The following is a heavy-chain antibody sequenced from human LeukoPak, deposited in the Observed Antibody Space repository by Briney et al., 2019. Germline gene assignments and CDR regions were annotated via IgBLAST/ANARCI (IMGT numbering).Heavy chain of an antibody. CDR3: AKATGRVATISSFSY. D-gene: IGHD5-12*01. CDR1: GFTFDDYG. Sequence: PGGSLRLSCAASGFTFDDYGMSWVRQAPGKGLEWVSAISGSGGSTYYADSVKGRFTISRDNSKNTLYLQMNSLRAEDTAVYYCAKATGRVATISSFSYWGQGTLVTVSS. V-gene: IGHV3-23*01. J-gene: IGHJ4*02. CDR2: ISGSGGST.